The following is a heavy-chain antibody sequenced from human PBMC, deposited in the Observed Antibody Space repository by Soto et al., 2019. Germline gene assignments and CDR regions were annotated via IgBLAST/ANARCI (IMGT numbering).Heavy chain of an antibody. CDR1: GGTFSSCA. CDR3: ARDQITMIARGFDP. CDR2: IIPIFGTA. V-gene: IGHV1-69*01. D-gene: IGHD3-22*01. J-gene: IGHJ5*02. Sequence: QVQLVQSGAEVKKPGSSVKVSCKASGGTFSSCAISWVRQAPGQGLEWMGGIIPIFGTANYAQKFQGRVTITADESTSTAYMELSSLRSEDTAVYYCARDQITMIARGFDPWGQGTLVTVSS.